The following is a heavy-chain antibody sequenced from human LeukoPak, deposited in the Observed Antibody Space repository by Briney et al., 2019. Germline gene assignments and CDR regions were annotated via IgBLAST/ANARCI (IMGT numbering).Heavy chain of an antibody. Sequence: ASAKVSCKASGYTFTGYYMHWVRQAPGQGLEWMGWINPNSGGTNCAQKFQGRVTMTRDTSISTAYMELSRLRSDDTAVYYCASVYYYDSSGYSPFDYWGQGTLVTVSS. J-gene: IGHJ4*02. CDR3: ASVYYYDSSGYSPFDY. CDR1: GYTFTGYY. D-gene: IGHD3-22*01. V-gene: IGHV1-2*02. CDR2: INPNSGGT.